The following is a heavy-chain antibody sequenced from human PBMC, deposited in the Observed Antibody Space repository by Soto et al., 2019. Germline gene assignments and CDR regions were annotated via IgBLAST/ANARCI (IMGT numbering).Heavy chain of an antibody. D-gene: IGHD4-17*01. CDR1: GGSISSYY. CDR3: ARITTVTTLGYFDY. V-gene: IGHV4-59*08. J-gene: IGHJ4*02. Sequence: QVQLQESGPGLVKPSETLSLTCTVSGGSISSYYWSWIRQPPGKGLEWIGYIYYSGSTNYNPSLKSRVTISVDTSKNQFSLKLSSVTAADTAVYYCARITTVTTLGYFDYWGQGTLVTVSS. CDR2: IYYSGST.